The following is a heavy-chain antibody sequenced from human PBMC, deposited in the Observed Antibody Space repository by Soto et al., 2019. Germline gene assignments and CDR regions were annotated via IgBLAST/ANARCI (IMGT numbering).Heavy chain of an antibody. J-gene: IGHJ5*02. Sequence: GASVKVSRKVSGYTLTELFMHWVRQAPGKGLERMGGFDPEDAETIYAQKFQGRVTMTEDTSTDTAYMELSSLRSEDTAVYYCATNDNWNYGNWFDPWGQGTLVTVSS. V-gene: IGHV1-24*01. CDR2: FDPEDAET. CDR1: GYTLTELF. CDR3: ATNDNWNYGNWFDP. D-gene: IGHD1-7*01.